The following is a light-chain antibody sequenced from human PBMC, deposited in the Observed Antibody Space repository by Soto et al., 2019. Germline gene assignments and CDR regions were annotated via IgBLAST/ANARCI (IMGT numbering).Light chain of an antibody. CDR3: QHYNSYSEA. V-gene: IGKV1-5*03. Sequence: DIQMTQSPSTLSGSLGDRVTTTCRASQTISSWLAWYQQKPGKAPKLLIYKASTLKSGVPSRFSGSGSGTELTLTISSLQPADFATYYCQHYNSYSEAFGPGTKV. CDR1: QTISSW. CDR2: KAS. J-gene: IGKJ1*01.